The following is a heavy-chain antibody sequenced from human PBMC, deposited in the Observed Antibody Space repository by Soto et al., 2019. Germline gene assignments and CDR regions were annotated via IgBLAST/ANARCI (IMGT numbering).Heavy chain of an antibody. J-gene: IGHJ4*02. V-gene: IGHV4-38-2*02. Sequence: SETLSLTCAVSGYSISSGYYWGWIRQPPGKGLEWIGSIYHSGSTYYNPSLKSRVTISVDTSKNQFSLKLSSVTAADTAVYYCARDKYIAAAGTVDYWGQGXLVTVYS. CDR1: GYSISSGYY. D-gene: IGHD6-13*01. CDR3: ARDKYIAAAGTVDY. CDR2: IYHSGST.